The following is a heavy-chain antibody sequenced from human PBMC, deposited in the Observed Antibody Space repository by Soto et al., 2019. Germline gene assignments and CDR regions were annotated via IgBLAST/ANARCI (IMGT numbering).Heavy chain of an antibody. CDR2: INPNSGGT. D-gene: IGHD6-13*01. CDR1: GYTFTSYA. V-gene: IGHV1-2*04. CDR3: ARDLGAAADYYYYGMDV. J-gene: IGHJ6*02. Sequence: ASVKVSCKASGYTFTSYAMHWVRQAPGQRLEWMGWINPNSGGTNYAQKFQGWVTMTRDTSISTAYMELSRLRSDDTAVYYCARDLGAAADYYYYGMDVWGQGTTVTVSS.